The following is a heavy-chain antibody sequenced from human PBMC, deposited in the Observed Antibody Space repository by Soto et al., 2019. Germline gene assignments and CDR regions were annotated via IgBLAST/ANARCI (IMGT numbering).Heavy chain of an antibody. J-gene: IGHJ3*01. CDR2: ISYDGSNK. D-gene: IGHD6-25*01. CDR3: AKDYRRGYGDMFDV. Sequence: GGSLRLSCAASGFTFSSYGMHWVRQAPGKGLEWVAVISYDGSNKYYADSVKGRFTISRDNSKNTLYLQMNSLRAEDTAVYYCAKDYRRGYGDMFDVWGQGTMVTVSS. CDR1: GFTFSSYG. V-gene: IGHV3-30*18.